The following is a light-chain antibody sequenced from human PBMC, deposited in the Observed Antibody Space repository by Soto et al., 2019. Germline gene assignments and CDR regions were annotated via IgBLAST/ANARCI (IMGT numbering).Light chain of an antibody. CDR3: CSYTSSSIRV. V-gene: IGLV2-14*01. CDR1: SSDVGGYNH. Sequence: QSVLTQPASVSGSPGQSITISCTGTSSDVGGYNHVSWYQQHPGKAPKLIIYEVRNRPSGVSNRLSGSKSGNTASLTISGLQADYEADYYCCSYTSSSIRVFGGGTHLTVL. J-gene: IGLJ3*02. CDR2: EVR.